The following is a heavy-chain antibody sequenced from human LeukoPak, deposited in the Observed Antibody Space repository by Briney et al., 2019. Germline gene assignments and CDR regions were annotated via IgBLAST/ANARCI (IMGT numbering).Heavy chain of an antibody. Sequence: SETLSLTCAVYGGSFSGYYWSWIRQPPGKGLEWIGEINHSGSTNHNPSLKSRVTISVDTSKNQFSLKLSSVTAADTAVYYCARRRGYCSGGSCYVFDYWGQGTLVTVSS. CDR3: ARRRGYCSGGSCYVFDY. CDR1: GGSFSGYY. V-gene: IGHV4-34*01. J-gene: IGHJ4*02. CDR2: INHSGST. D-gene: IGHD2-15*01.